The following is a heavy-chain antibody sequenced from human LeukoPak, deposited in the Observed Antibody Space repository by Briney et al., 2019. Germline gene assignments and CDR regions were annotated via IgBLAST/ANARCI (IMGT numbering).Heavy chain of an antibody. V-gene: IGHV3-74*01. J-gene: IGHJ6*03. Sequence: GGSLRLSCAASGISFSNYWTHWVRQAPGKGLVWVSRINTDGRTTNYADSVKGRFTSSRDNAKNSLYLQMNSLRAEDTAVYYCAREKVGITMVRRNDYYYMDVWGKGTTVTISS. CDR1: GISFSNYW. CDR3: AREKVGITMVRRNDYYYMDV. CDR2: INTDGRTT. D-gene: IGHD3-10*01.